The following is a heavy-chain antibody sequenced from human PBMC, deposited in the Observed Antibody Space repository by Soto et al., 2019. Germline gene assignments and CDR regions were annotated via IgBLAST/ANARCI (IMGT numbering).Heavy chain of an antibody. CDR3: AKDARVYAIRDDASDI. V-gene: IGHV1-24*01. CDR2: FDPEDGET. Sequence: ASVKVSCKVSGYTVTELPMHWLRQAPGKGLEWMGGFDPEDGETIYAQKFQGRVTMTEDTSTDTAYMELSSLRSEDTAVYYCAKDARVYAIRDDASDIWGQGTMVTVSS. CDR1: GYTVTELP. D-gene: IGHD2-8*01. J-gene: IGHJ3*02.